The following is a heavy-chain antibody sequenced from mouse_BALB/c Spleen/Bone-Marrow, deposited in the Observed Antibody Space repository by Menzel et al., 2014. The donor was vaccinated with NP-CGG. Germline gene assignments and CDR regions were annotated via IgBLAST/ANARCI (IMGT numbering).Heavy chain of an antibody. D-gene: IGHD1-1*01. CDR3: ANGGDSSSYYYAMDY. CDR2: IYPGSGST. CDR1: GYTFTDYV. J-gene: IGHJ4*01. V-gene: IGHV1-81*01. Sequence: VQLQQPGPELVKPGASVKMSCKASGYTFTDYVISWVKQRTGQGLEWIGEIYPGSGSTYYNEKFKGKATLTAAKSSNTAYMQLSRQTSEESAVYFCANGGDSSSYYYAMDYWGQGTSVTVSS.